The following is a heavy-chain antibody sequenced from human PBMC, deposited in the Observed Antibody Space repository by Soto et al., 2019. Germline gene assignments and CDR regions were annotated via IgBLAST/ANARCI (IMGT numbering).Heavy chain of an antibody. Sequence: EVQLVESGGVVVQPGGSLRLSCAASGFTFDDYTMHWVRQAPGKGLEWVSLISWDGGSTYYADSVKGRFTISRDNSKNSLYLQMNSLRTEDTALYYCAKDHCYSSSSYYYYGMDVWGQGTTVTVSS. J-gene: IGHJ6*02. CDR1: GFTFDDYT. CDR2: ISWDGGST. CDR3: AKDHCYSSSSYYYYGMDV. V-gene: IGHV3-43*01. D-gene: IGHD6-6*01.